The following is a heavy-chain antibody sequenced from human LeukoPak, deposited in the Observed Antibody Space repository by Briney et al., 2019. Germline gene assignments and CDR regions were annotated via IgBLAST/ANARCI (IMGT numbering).Heavy chain of an antibody. CDR2: ISSSSSYI. Sequence: GGSLRLSCVASGFTFSSYSMNWVRQAPGKGLEWVSSISSSSSYIYYADSVKGRFTISRDNAKNSLYLQMNSLRAEDTAVYYCARDAYYYDSSGFDYWGQGTLVTVSS. V-gene: IGHV3-21*01. D-gene: IGHD3-22*01. CDR3: ARDAYYYDSSGFDY. CDR1: GFTFSSYS. J-gene: IGHJ4*02.